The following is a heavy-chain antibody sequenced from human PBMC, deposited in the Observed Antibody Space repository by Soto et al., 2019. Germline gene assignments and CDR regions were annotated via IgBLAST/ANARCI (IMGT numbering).Heavy chain of an antibody. J-gene: IGHJ4*02. CDR3: ASQNWRWREQFDH. CDR1: GYTLLELS. Sequence: ASVKVSCKLSGYTLLELSIHWVRQAPGKGLEWMGGYDPEDAKTIYAQKSQGRVIMTEDTSTNTAYLEVRGLRYEDTAVYYCASQNWRWREQFDHWGQGTLVTVSS. V-gene: IGHV1-24*01. D-gene: IGHD1-1*01. CDR2: YDPEDAKT.